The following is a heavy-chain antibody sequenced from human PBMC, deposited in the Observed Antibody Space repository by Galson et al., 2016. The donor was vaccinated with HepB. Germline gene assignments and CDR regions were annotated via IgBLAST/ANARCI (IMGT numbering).Heavy chain of an antibody. CDR3: ARDREGTSWFSGDYDHYGMDV. D-gene: IGHD6-13*01. Sequence: SLRLSCAASGFTFSKFAISWVRQAPGKGLEWVSGISATGSRIYSADSVKGRFTISRDNAKNSLYLQMNSLRVEDTAVYFCARDREGTSWFSGDYDHYGMDVWGQGTTVPVSS. V-gene: IGHV3-23*01. J-gene: IGHJ6*02. CDR2: ISATGSRI. CDR1: GFTFSKFA.